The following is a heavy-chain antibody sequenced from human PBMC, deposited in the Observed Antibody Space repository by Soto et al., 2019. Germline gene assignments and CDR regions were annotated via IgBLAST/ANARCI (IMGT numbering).Heavy chain of an antibody. CDR2: IYYSGST. Sequence: QVQLQESGPGLAKPSETLSLTCTVSGGSISTYYWSWIRQPPGKGLEWIGYIYYSGSTNYNPALKSLVTISVDTSKNQFSLKLSSGTAADTAVYYCARGGWRHLDYWGQGTLVTVSS. D-gene: IGHD3-3*01. CDR1: GGSISTYY. J-gene: IGHJ4*02. CDR3: ARGGWRHLDY. V-gene: IGHV4-59*08.